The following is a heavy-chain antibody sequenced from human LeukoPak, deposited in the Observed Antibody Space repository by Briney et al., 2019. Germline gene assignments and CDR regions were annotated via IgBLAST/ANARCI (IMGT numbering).Heavy chain of an antibody. J-gene: IGHJ6*03. D-gene: IGHD3-3*01. V-gene: IGHV3-66*01. CDR1: GFTVSSNY. Sequence: GGSLRLSCAVSGFTVSSNYMSWVRQAPGKGLEWVSVINSGGSTDYADSVKGRFTISRDNSKNTLYLQMNSLRAEDTAVYYCAKGSKEVLFTRDHHMDVWGKGTTVT. CDR2: INSGGST. CDR3: AKGSKEVLFTRDHHMDV.